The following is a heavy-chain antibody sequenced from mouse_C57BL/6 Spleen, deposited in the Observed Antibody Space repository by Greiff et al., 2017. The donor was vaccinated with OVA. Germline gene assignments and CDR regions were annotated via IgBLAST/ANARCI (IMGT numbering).Heavy chain of an antibody. CDR2: IYPSDSET. CDR3: ARMRTAQATGYFDY. CDR1: GYTFTSYW. J-gene: IGHJ2*01. D-gene: IGHD3-2*02. V-gene: IGHV1-61*01. Sequence: QVQLKQPGAELVRPGSSVKLSCKASGYTFTSYWMDWVKQRPGQGLEWIGNIYPSDSETQYNQKLKDKATLTVDKSSSTAYMQLSSLTSEDSAVYYCARMRTAQATGYFDYWGQGTTLTVSS.